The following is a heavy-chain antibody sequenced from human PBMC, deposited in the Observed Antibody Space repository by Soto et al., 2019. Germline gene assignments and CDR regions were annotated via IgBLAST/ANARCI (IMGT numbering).Heavy chain of an antibody. CDR2: INPILSMS. CDR3: ASSYGSGYRAFDY. J-gene: IGHJ4*02. D-gene: IGHD3-10*01. Sequence: QVQLVQSGAEVKKPGSSVRVSCKASGDTFTFYSINWVRQAPGLGLEWMGRINPILSMSNYAQRFQGRVTMTADTSTSTVYMELSSLGSEDTAMYYCASSYGSGYRAFDYWGQGAMVTVSS. V-gene: IGHV1-69*02. CDR1: GDTFTFYS.